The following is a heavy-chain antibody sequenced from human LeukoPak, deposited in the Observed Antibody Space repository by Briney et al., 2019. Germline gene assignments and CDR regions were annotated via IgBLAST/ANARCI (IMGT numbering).Heavy chain of an antibody. CDR2: INHSGST. CDR3: ARVFDRVTEWSDP. CDR1: GGSFSGYY. Sequence: SETLSLTCAVYGGSFSGYYWSWIREPPGKGLEWIGEINHSGSTNYNPSLKSRVTISVDTSKNQFSLKLSSVTAADTAVYYCARVFDRVTEWSDPWGQGTLVTVSS. J-gene: IGHJ5*02. V-gene: IGHV4-34*01. D-gene: IGHD3-9*01.